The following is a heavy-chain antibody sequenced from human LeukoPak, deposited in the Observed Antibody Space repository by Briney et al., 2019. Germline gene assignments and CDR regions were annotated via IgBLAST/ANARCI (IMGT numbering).Heavy chain of an antibody. V-gene: IGHV3-48*04. Sequence: PGGSLRLSCAASGFTFSSYAMSWVRQTPGKGLECVSYISDSGFSIYYADSVKGRFTISRDNAKNSLYLQMNSLRAEDTAVYYCARDYNWKYDHWGQGTLVTVSS. J-gene: IGHJ5*02. CDR1: GFTFSSYA. CDR2: ISDSGFSI. D-gene: IGHD1-20*01. CDR3: ARDYNWKYDH.